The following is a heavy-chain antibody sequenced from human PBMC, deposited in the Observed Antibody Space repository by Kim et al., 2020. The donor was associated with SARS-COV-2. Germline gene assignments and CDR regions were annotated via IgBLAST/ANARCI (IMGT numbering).Heavy chain of an antibody. J-gene: IGHJ4*02. Sequence: GGSLRLSCAASGFTFSNYAMSWVRQAPGKGLEWVAAISGNGASTYYADSVKGRFTISRDNSKNTLYLQMNSLRAEDTAVYYCATDRRWELSDYFDLWGQGTLLSVS. V-gene: IGHV3-23*01. CDR1: GFTFSNYA. CDR2: ISGNGAST. CDR3: ATDRRWELSDYFDL. D-gene: IGHD1-26*01.